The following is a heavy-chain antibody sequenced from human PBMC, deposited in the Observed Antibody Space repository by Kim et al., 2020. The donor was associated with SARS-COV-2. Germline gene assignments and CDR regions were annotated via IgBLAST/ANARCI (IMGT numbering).Heavy chain of an antibody. V-gene: IGHV1-3*01. CDR3: ARTSVLLWFGELFILDY. J-gene: IGHJ4*02. D-gene: IGHD3-10*01. CDR2: INAGNGNT. CDR1: GYTFTSYA. Sequence: ASVKVSCKASGYTFTSYAMHWVRQAPGQRLEWMGWINAGNGNTKYSQKFQGRVTITRDTSASTAYMELSSLRSEDTAVYYCARTSVLLWFGELFILDYWGQGTLVTVSS.